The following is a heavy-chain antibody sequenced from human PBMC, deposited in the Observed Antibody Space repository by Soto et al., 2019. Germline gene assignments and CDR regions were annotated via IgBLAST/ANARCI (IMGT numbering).Heavy chain of an antibody. CDR3: ARVPREIILVGMDV. J-gene: IGHJ6*02. D-gene: IGHD2-2*01. V-gene: IGHV1-18*04. Sequence: ASVKVSCKASGYTFTSYGISWVRQAPGQGLERKGWISGKTAKTNYAQNLQGRVTITTDTSTSTAYMELRSLRSDDTAVYYCARVPREIILVGMDVWGQGTTVTVSS. CDR1: GYTFTSYG. CDR2: ISGKTAKT.